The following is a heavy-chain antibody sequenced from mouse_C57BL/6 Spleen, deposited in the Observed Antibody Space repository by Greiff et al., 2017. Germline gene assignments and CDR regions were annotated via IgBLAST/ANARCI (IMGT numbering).Heavy chain of an antibody. Sequence: EVKLMESGGDLVKPGGSLKLSCAASGFTFSSYGMSWVRQTPDKRLEWVATISSGGSYTYYPDSVKGRFTISRDNAKNTLYLQMSSLKSEDTAMYYGARKEKLYAMDYWGQGTSVTVSS. CDR2: ISSGGSYT. J-gene: IGHJ4*01. CDR1: GFTFSSYG. CDR3: ARKEKLYAMDY. V-gene: IGHV5-6*01.